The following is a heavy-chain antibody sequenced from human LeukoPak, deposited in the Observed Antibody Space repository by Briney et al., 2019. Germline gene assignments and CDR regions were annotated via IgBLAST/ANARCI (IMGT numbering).Heavy chain of an antibody. Sequence: PGGSLRFSCAASGFTFSNYAMHWVRQAPGKGLVWVSRINSDGSSTTYADSVKGRFTISRDDAKNTLYLQMNSLRAEDTAMYYCARDPPNYYDSSGSSYYHGMDVWSQGTTVTVSS. CDR3: ARDPPNYYDSSGSSYYHGMDV. V-gene: IGHV3-74*01. CDR1: GFTFSNYA. J-gene: IGHJ6*02. CDR2: INSDGSST. D-gene: IGHD3-22*01.